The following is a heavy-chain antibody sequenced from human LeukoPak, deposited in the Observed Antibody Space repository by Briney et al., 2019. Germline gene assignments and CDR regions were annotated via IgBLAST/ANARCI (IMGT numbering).Heavy chain of an antibody. V-gene: IGHV3-30*18. J-gene: IGHJ4*02. Sequence: GRSLRLSCAASGFTFSSYGMHWARQAPGKGLEWVAVISYDGSNKYYADSVKGRFTISRDNSKNTLYLQMNSLRAEDTAVYYCAKNGRMATTFYYFDYWGQGTLVTVSS. D-gene: IGHD5-12*01. CDR1: GFTFSSYG. CDR3: AKNGRMATTFYYFDY. CDR2: ISYDGSNK.